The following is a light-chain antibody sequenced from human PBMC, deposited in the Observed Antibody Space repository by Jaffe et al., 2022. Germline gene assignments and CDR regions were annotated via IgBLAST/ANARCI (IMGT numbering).Light chain of an antibody. CDR1: SSDVGGYKY. CDR2: EVS. CDR3: SSYTSSSTLV. J-gene: IGLJ2*01. Sequence: QSALTQPASVSGSPGQSITISCTGTSSDVGGYKYVSWYQQEPGKAPKLMIYEVSNRPSGVSNRFSGSKSGNTASLTISGLQAEDEADYYCSSYTSSSTLVFGGGTKLTVL. V-gene: IGLV2-14*01.